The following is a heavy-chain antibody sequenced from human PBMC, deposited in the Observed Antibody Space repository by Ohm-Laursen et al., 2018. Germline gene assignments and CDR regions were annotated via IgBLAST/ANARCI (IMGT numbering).Heavy chain of an antibody. V-gene: IGHV3-7*01. D-gene: IGHD4-23*01. J-gene: IGHJ6*02. CDR2: INQDGSEK. CDR3: ARDPGPYGGYYYFYGMDV. Sequence: SLRLSCAASGFTFTAYCMTWVRQAPGKGLEWVANINQDGSEKYYVDSVKGRFTISRDNAKNSLYLQMNSLRAEDTAVYYCARDPGPYGGYYYFYGMDVWGQGTTVTVSS. CDR1: GFTFTAYC.